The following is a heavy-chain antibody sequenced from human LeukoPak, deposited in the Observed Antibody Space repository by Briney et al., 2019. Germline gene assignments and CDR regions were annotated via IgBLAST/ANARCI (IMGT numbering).Heavy chain of an antibody. V-gene: IGHV4-4*02. CDR2: IYHSGST. J-gene: IGHJ6*04. D-gene: IGHD3-10*01. Sequence: SGTLSLTCAVSGGSISSSNWWSWVRQPPGKGLEWIGEIYHSGSTNYNPSLKSRVTISVDKSKNQFSLKLSSVTAADTAVYYCARRRLLWFGELSGGMDVWGKGTTVTVFS. CDR1: GGSISSSNW. CDR3: ARRRLLWFGELSGGMDV.